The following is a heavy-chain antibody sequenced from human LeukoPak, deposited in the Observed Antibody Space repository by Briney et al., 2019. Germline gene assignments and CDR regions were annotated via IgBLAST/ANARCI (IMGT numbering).Heavy chain of an antibody. CDR2: IGISSGNT. D-gene: IGHD2-21*02. CDR1: GFPFNEYS. V-gene: IGHV3-11*06. J-gene: IGHJ4*02. CDR3: ARYFDNTAYSWRRFDY. Sequence: PGGSLRLSCAASGFPFNEYSMNWVRQAPGKGLEWISYIGISSGNTKYADSVKGRFTISGDNAKKSLYLQMNSLRAEDTAVYYCARYFDNTAYSWRRFDYWGQGVLVTVSS.